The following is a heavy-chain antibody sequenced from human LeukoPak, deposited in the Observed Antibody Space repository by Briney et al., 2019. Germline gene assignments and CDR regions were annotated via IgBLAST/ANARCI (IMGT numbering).Heavy chain of an antibody. J-gene: IGHJ4*02. CDR2: ISAYNGNT. V-gene: IGHV1-18*01. CDR1: GYTLTNYG. Sequence: ASVKVSCKASGYTLTNYGIDWVRQAPGQGLEWMGGISAYNGNTNYAQKLQGRVTMTTDTSTSTAYMELRSLRSDVTAVYYCARAVGHSGWYFDYWGQGTLVTVSS. D-gene: IGHD6-19*01. CDR3: ARAVGHSGWYFDY.